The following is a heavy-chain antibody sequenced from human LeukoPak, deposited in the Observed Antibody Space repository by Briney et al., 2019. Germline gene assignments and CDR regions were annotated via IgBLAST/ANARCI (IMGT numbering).Heavy chain of an antibody. CDR2: IIPIFGTA. Sequence: SVKVSCKASGGTFSSYAISWVRQAPGQGLEWMGGIIPIFGTANYAQKFQGRVTITTDESTSTAYMELSSLRSEDTVVYYCARDYGGNTNWFDPWGQGTLVTVSS. D-gene: IGHD4-23*01. CDR1: GGTFSSYA. J-gene: IGHJ5*02. CDR3: ARDYGGNTNWFDP. V-gene: IGHV1-69*05.